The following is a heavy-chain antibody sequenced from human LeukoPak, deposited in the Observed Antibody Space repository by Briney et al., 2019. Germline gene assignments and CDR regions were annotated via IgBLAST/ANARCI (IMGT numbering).Heavy chain of an antibody. CDR1: GDSFSSDSAI. CDR3: TKDLHGDYGISY. CDR2: TYYRSKWYN. J-gene: IGHJ4*02. V-gene: IGHV6-1*01. D-gene: IGHD4-17*01. Sequence: PSQTLSLTCGISGDSFSSDSAIWNWIRQSPSRGLEWLGRTYYRSKWYNDYAKSVKSRIAINPDTSKNQVSLQLSSVTPEDTAVYYCTKDLHGDYGISYWGQGTLVTVSS.